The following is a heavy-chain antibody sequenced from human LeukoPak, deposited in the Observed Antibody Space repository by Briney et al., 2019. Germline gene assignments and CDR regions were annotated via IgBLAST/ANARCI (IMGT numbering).Heavy chain of an antibody. CDR2: IRRKAYGGTT. CDR1: GFTFDDYI. CDR3: SRESTNAFDI. Sequence: GGSLRLSCAASGFTFDDYIMNWVRQAPGKGLEWVGFIRRKAYGGTTEYAASVKGRFIISRDDSKSIAYLQMNSLKSEDTAVYYCSRESTNAFDIWGQGTMVTVSS. V-gene: IGHV3-49*04. J-gene: IGHJ3*02.